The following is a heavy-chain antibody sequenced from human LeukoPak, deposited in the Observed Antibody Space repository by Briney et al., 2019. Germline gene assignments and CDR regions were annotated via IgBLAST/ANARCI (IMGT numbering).Heavy chain of an antibody. CDR1: GYTFTGYY. CDR3: ARGGTMKQWLVLNDAFDI. V-gene: IGHV1-2*02. Sequence: GASVKVSCKASGYTFTGYYMHWVRQAPGQGLEWMGWINPNSGGTNYAQKFQGRVTMTRDTSISTAYMELSRLRSDDTAVYYCARGGTMKQWLVLNDAFDIWGQGTMVTVSS. J-gene: IGHJ3*02. CDR2: INPNSGGT. D-gene: IGHD6-19*01.